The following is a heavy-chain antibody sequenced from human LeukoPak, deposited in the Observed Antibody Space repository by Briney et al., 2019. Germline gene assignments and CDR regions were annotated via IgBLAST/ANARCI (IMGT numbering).Heavy chain of an antibody. CDR3: ARASTTGTVDY. J-gene: IGHJ4*02. CDR2: INHSGSA. CDR1: GGSFSGYN. D-gene: IGHD1-1*01. V-gene: IGHV4-34*01. Sequence: SETLSLTCAVYGGSFSGYNWSWIRQPPGKGLEWIGEINHSGSANYNPSLKSRVTISVDTSKNQFSLKLSSVTAADTAVYYCARASTTGTVDYWGQGTLVTVSS.